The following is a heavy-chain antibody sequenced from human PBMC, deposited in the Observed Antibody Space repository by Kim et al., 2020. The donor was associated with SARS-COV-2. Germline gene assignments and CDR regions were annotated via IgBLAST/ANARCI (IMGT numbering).Heavy chain of an antibody. CDR2: ISSSSSTI. Sequence: GGSLRLSCAASGFTFSSYSMNWVRQAPGKGLEWVSYISSSSSTIYYADSVKGRFTISRDNAKNSLYLQMNSLRDEDTAVYYCARDRRFSSGYNWLDPWGQGTLVTVSS. D-gene: IGHD6-19*01. V-gene: IGHV3-48*02. CDR3: ARDRRFSSGYNWLDP. CDR1: GFTFSSYS. J-gene: IGHJ5*02.